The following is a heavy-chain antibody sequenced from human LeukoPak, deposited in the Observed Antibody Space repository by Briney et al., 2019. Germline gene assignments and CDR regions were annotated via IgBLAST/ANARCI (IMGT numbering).Heavy chain of an antibody. Sequence: GGSLRLSCAASGFPFSSYGMHWVRQAPGKGLEWVAVISYDGSNKYYADSVKGRFTISRDNSKNTLYLQMNSLRAEDTAVYYCARHYDSSGYSIEFGYWGQGTLVTVSS. CDR1: GFPFSSYG. CDR3: ARHYDSSGYSIEFGY. D-gene: IGHD3-22*01. CDR2: ISYDGSNK. J-gene: IGHJ4*02. V-gene: IGHV3-30*03.